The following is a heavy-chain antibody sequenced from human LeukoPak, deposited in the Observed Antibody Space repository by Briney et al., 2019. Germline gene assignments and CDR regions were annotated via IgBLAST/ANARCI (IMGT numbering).Heavy chain of an antibody. D-gene: IGHD6-13*01. CDR3: ARDEIAAAVAPYCYMDV. V-gene: IGHV1-69*13. CDR2: IIPIFGTA. CDR1: GGTFSSYA. Sequence: SVKVSCKASGGTFSSYAISWVRQAPGQGLEWMGGIIPIFGTANYAQKFQGRVTITADESTSTAYMELSSLRSEDTAVYYCARDEIAAAVAPYCYMDVWGKGTTVTVSS. J-gene: IGHJ6*03.